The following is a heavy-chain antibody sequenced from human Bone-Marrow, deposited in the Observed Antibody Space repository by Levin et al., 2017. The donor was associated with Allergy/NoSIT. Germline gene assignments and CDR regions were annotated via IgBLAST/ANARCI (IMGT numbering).Heavy chain of an antibody. CDR3: VKVLSHEWHYYGMDV. D-gene: IGHD2-8*01. CDR1: GFRFEDFA. V-gene: IGHV3-9*01. CDR2: ISWNSGTI. J-gene: IGHJ6*02. Sequence: GGSLRLSCTASGFRFEDFAMVWVRQSPGKGLEWVSGISWNSGTIGYADSVKGRFIISRDNAKNTLHLQMNSLRVEDTAVYHCVKVLSHEWHYYGMDVWGQGTTVTVSS.